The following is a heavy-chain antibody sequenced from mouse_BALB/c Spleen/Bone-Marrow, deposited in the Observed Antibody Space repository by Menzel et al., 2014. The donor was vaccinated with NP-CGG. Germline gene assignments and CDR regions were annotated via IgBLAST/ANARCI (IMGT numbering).Heavy chain of an antibody. Sequence: VQLQQSGAELVKPGASVKLSCTASGFNIKDTYMHWVKQRPEQGLEWIGWIDPANGNTKYDPNFQGKATITADTSSNTAYLQLSSLTSEDTAVYYCARDYDHFFDYWGQGTTLTVSS. CDR3: ARDYDHFFDY. V-gene: IGHV14-3*02. CDR2: IDPANGNT. CDR1: GFNIKDTY. D-gene: IGHD2-4*01. J-gene: IGHJ2*01.